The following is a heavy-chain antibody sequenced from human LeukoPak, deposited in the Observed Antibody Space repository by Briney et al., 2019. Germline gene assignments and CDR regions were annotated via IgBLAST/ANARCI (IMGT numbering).Heavy chain of an antibody. CDR3: ATTNDGGGYQWGDFFDF. V-gene: IGHV1-69*04. J-gene: IGHJ4*02. D-gene: IGHD3-22*01. CDR1: GGTSNSHA. Sequence: SVKVSCKASGGTSNSHAISWVRRAPGQGLEWMGRIIPNLGTTNRAQNFRDRVTLTADKSTNTAYMELTSLTSDDTAVYYCATTNDGGGYQWGDFFDFWGQGTLVTVSS. CDR2: IIPNLGTT.